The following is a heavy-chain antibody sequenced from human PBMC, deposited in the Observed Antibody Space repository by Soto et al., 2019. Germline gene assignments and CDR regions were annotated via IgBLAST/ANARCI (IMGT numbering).Heavy chain of an antibody. CDR2: ISSSSSYI. J-gene: IGHJ3*02. V-gene: IGHV3-21*01. CDR3: ARRDGYNSDAFDI. CDR1: VFTFSSYS. Sequence: GSLRLSCAASVFTFSSYSMNWVRQSPGKGLEWVSSISSSSSYIYYADSVKGRFTISRDNAKNSLYLQMNSLRAEDTAVYYCARRDGYNSDAFDIWGQGTMVTVSS. D-gene: IGHD5-12*01.